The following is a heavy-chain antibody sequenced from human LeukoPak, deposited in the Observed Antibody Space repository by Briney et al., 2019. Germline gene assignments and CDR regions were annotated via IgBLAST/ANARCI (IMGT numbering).Heavy chain of an antibody. J-gene: IGHJ6*02. CDR2: INSDGSGT. Sequence: GGSLRLSCAASGFTFSTNWMHWVRQAPGKGLVWFSRINSDGSGTIYADSVKGRFTISRDNAKNTLYLQMNSLRAEDTAVYYCAVPRIGNYYGMDVWGQGTTVTVSS. D-gene: IGHD3-10*01. CDR3: AVPRIGNYYGMDV. V-gene: IGHV3-74*01. CDR1: GFTFSTNW.